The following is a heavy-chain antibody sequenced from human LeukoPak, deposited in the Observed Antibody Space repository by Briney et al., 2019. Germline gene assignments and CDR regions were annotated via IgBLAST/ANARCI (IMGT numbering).Heavy chain of an antibody. Sequence: PGGSLRLSCAASGFTFGSYEMNWVRQAPGKGLEWVSYISSSGSTIYYADPVKGRFTISRDNAKNSLYLQMNSLRAEDTAVYYCAELGITMIGGVWGKGTTVTISS. D-gene: IGHD3-10*02. CDR1: GFTFGSYE. J-gene: IGHJ6*04. CDR2: ISSSGSTI. CDR3: AELGITMIGGV. V-gene: IGHV3-48*03.